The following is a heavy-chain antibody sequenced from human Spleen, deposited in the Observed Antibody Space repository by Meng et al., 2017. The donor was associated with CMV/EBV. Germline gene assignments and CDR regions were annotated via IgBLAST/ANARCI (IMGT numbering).Heavy chain of an antibody. D-gene: IGHD5-12*01. J-gene: IGHJ4*02. CDR1: GFTFNNYV. CDR3: AKDGGFNGWGFDY. CDR2: IYSNGRST. Sequence: CAASGFTFNNYVMTWVRRATGKGLEWLSLIYSNGRSTSYADSVKGRFTISRDNSRNTLYLQMNSLRVEDTAVYYCAKDGGFNGWGFDYWGQGALVTVSS. V-gene: IGHV3-23*03.